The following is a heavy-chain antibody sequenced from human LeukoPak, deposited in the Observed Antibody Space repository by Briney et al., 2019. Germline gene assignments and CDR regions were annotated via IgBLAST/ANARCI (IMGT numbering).Heavy chain of an antibody. CDR3: ARGPGTGDYVDY. Sequence: KTGGSLRLSCAASGFTFSSYSMNWVRQAPGKGLEWVSSISSSSSYIYYADSVKGRFTISRDNAKNSLYLQMNSLRAEDTAVYYCARGPGTGDYVDYWGQGTLVTVSS. V-gene: IGHV3-21*01. J-gene: IGHJ4*02. CDR1: GFTFSSYS. CDR2: ISSSSSYI. D-gene: IGHD1-14*01.